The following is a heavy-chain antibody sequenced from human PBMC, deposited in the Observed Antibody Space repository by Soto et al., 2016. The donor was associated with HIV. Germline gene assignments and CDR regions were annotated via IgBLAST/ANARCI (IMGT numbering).Heavy chain of an antibody. D-gene: IGHD4-4*01. V-gene: IGHV1-2*07. CDR3: ARGEMTTNLDY. CDR1: GYTFTGYY. J-gene: IGHJ4*02. Sequence: QVQLVQSGAEVKKPGASVKVSCKASGYTFTGYYIHWVRQAPGRGLEWMGWINPNSGGTNYAHRFQGRVTMTRDTSISTAYMELSRMRSDDTAVFYCARGEMTTNLDYWGQGTLVAVSS. CDR2: INPNSGGT.